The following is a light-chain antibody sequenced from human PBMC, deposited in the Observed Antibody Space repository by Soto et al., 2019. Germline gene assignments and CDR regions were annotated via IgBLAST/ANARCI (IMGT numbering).Light chain of an antibody. V-gene: IGLV1-40*01. CDR1: SSNIGAGFD. Sequence: QSALTQSPSVSGAPGQSVSISCTGTSSNIGAGFDVHWYQQVPATAPKLLIYGNNNRPSGVPDRLSGSKSGTSASLAMTGLQAEDEADYYCQSCGTSLSGGSVCGSGIKVTVL. J-gene: IGLJ1*01. CDR2: GNN. CDR3: QSCGTSLSGGSV.